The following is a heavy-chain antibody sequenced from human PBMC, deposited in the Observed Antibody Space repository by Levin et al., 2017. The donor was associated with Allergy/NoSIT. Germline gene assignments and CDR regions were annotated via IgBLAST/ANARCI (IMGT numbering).Heavy chain of an antibody. V-gene: IGHV1-18*01. Sequence: ASVKVSCKASGYTFTSYGISWVRQAPGQGLEWMGWISAYNGNTNYAQKLQGRVTMTTDTSTSTAYMELRSLRSDDTAVYYCARDWRMPSMYQLLRSPERALGYWGQGTLVTVSS. J-gene: IGHJ4*02. CDR1: GYTFTSYG. CDR2: ISAYNGNT. CDR3: ARDWRMPSMYQLLRSPERALGY. D-gene: IGHD2-2*01.